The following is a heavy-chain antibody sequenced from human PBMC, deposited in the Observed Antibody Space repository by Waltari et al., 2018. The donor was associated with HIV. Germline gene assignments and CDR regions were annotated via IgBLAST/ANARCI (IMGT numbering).Heavy chain of an antibody. Sequence: QVQLQESGPALVKPSQTLSLTCTVSGGSTTRGAYYLTWIRQPAGKGLEWIGRVYTRGSANYNPSLRSRVTMSLDTSKNQFSLKLTSVTAADTAVYYCARGLDILTGHYHWFLDVWGRGTLVTVSS. CDR2: VYTRGSA. CDR1: GGSTTRGAYY. D-gene: IGHD3-9*01. V-gene: IGHV4-61*02. CDR3: ARGLDILTGHYHWFLDV. J-gene: IGHJ2*01.